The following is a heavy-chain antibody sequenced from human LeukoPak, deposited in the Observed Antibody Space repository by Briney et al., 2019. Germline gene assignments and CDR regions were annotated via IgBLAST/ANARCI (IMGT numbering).Heavy chain of an antibody. CDR2: IGSSSTTI. J-gene: IGHJ6*02. D-gene: IGHD2-2*01. CDR3: ARADCSSTSCYDYYYYSMDV. Sequence: GGSLRLSCASSGFTFSSYSMNLVRQAPGKGLEWVSYIGSSSTTIYYADSAKGRFTISSDNAKNSLYLQMNSMRAEDTAVYYCARADCSSTSCYDYYYYSMDVWGQGTTVTVSS. V-gene: IGHV3-48*01. CDR1: GFTFSSYS.